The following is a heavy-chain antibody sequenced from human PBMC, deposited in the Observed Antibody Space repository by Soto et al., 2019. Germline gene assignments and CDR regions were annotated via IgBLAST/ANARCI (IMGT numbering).Heavy chain of an antibody. D-gene: IGHD3-10*01. V-gene: IGHV1-46*03. Sequence: ASVKVSCKASGYTFTSYYMHWVRRAPGQGLEWMGIINPSGGSTSYAQKFQGRVTMTRDTSTSTVYMELSSLRSEDTAVYYCARGSRAHGSGIYYQVQAYYYYGMDVWGQGTTVTVSS. CDR1: GYTFTSYY. CDR3: ARGSRAHGSGIYYQVQAYYYYGMDV. CDR2: INPSGGST. J-gene: IGHJ6*02.